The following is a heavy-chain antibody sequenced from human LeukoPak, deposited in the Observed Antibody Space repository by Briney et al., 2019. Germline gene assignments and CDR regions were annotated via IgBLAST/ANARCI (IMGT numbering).Heavy chain of an antibody. CDR3: ARDSYNWNDGGADY. D-gene: IGHD1-20*01. Sequence: GGSLRLSCAASGFTFSSFTMSWVRQAPGKGLEWVSSISSSSDYIYYADSVKGRFTISRDNAKNSLYLQMNSLRAEDTAVYYCARDSYNWNDGGADYWGQGTLVTVSS. CDR2: ISSSSDYI. V-gene: IGHV3-21*01. J-gene: IGHJ4*02. CDR1: GFTFSSFT.